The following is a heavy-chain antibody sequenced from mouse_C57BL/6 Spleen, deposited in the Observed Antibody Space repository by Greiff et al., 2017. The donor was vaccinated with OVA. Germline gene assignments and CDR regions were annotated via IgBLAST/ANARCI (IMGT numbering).Heavy chain of an antibody. Sequence: VHVQQSGAELVKPGASVKLSCTASGFNIKDYYMHWVKQRTEQGLEWIGRIDPEDGETKYAPKFQGKATITADTSSNTAYLQLSSLTSEDNAVDYCASRKGGYDSAWFAYWGQGTMVTVSA. CDR3: ASRKGGYDSAWFAY. CDR2: IDPEDGET. CDR1: GFNIKDYY. V-gene: IGHV14-2*01. D-gene: IGHD2-2*01. J-gene: IGHJ3*01.